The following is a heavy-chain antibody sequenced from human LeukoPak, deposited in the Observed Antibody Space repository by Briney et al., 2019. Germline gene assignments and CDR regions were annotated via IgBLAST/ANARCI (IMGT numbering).Heavy chain of an antibody. CDR2: IYYSGIT. D-gene: IGHD2-2*01. CDR1: GGPINGYC. J-gene: IGHJ5*02. Sequence: SETLSLTCTVSGGPINGYCWSWIRQPPGKGLEWIGYIYYSGITNYNPSLKSRVTISVDTSKNQFSLKLSSVTAADTAVYYCARQGAAAYQTSRLNWFDPWGQGTLVTVSS. V-gene: IGHV4-59*08. CDR3: ARQGAAAYQTSRLNWFDP.